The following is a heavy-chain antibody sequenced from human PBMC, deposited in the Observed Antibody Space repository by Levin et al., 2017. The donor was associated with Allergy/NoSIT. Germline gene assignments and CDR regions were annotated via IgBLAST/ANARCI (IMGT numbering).Heavy chain of an antibody. CDR2: IDWDDDK. CDR1: GFSLSTSGMC. CDR3: GWIPHLGHSYGYYYGMDV. D-gene: IGHD5-18*01. J-gene: IGHJ6*02. Sequence: RLSGPTLVKPTQTLTLTCTFSGFSLSTSGMCVSWIRQPPGKALEWLARIDWDDDKYYSTSLKTRRTISKDTSKNQVVLTMTNMDPVDTATYYCGWIPHLGHSYGYYYGMDVWGQGTTVTVSS. V-gene: IGHV2-70*11.